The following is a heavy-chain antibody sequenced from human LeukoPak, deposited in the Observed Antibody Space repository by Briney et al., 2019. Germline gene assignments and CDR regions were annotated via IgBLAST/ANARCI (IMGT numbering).Heavy chain of an antibody. J-gene: IGHJ1*01. CDR1: GFTFSDGA. V-gene: IGHV3-30-3*01. D-gene: IGHD3-10*01. Sequence: GGSLRLSCAASGFTFSDGAVHWVRQAPGKGLEWVALISYDGSNKYYADSVKGRFTISRDNSKNTMSLQMNSLRREDTAVYYCASRTNSGPPFWGQGTLVTVSS. CDR2: ISYDGSNK. CDR3: ASRTNSGPPF.